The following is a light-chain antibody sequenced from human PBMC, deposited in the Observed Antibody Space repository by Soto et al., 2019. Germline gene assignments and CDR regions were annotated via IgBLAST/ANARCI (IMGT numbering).Light chain of an antibody. CDR2: GAS. CDR1: ENVRTF. Sequence: EVVLTQSPATLSLSPGERATLSCRASENVRTFVDWYQQKPGQAPRLLIYGASNRATGIPARFSGSGSGTDFTLTISNLEPEDFAVYYCHHFGSSRHTFGQGTKVDIK. V-gene: IGKV3-11*01. CDR3: HHFGSSRHT. J-gene: IGKJ2*01.